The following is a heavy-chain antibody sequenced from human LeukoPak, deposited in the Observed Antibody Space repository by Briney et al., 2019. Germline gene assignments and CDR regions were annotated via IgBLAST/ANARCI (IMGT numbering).Heavy chain of an antibody. CDR3: ARERPTTTAFDY. J-gene: IGHJ4*02. CDR1: GFTFSTYS. Sequence: GGSLRLSCAASGFTFSTYSMSWVRQAPGKGLEWVSYISGSSGNIYYPDSVKARLTISRDNAKNSLLLQMNSLRAEDTAVYYCARERPTTTAFDYWGEGTLVTVS. D-gene: IGHD1-1*01. V-gene: IGHV3-21*01. CDR2: ISGSSGNI.